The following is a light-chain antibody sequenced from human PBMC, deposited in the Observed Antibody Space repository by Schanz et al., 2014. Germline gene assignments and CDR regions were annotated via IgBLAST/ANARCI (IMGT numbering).Light chain of an antibody. CDR2: GAS. CDR3: QQYGSSPRLT. Sequence: EIVMTQSPATLSVSPGERATLSCRASQSVSTYLAWYQQKPGQAPRLLIYGASTRATGIPARFSGSGSGTDFTLTISRLEPEDFAVYYCQQYGSSPRLTFGGGTKVEIK. V-gene: IGKV3-20*01. J-gene: IGKJ4*01. CDR1: QSVSTY.